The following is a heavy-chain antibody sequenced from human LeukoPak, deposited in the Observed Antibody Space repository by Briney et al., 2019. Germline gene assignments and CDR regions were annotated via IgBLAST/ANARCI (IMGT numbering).Heavy chain of an antibody. D-gene: IGHD2-2*01. V-gene: IGHV4-59*08. CDR2: IYYSGST. CDR3: ARQHCSSTSCYYYYGMDV. J-gene: IGHJ6*02. CDR1: GGSFSGYY. Sequence: SETLSLTCAVYGGSFSGYYWSWIRQPPGKGLEWIGYIYYSGSTNYNPSLKSRVTISVDTSKNQFSLKLSSVTAADTAVYYCARQHCSSTSCYYYYGMDVWGQGTTVTVSS.